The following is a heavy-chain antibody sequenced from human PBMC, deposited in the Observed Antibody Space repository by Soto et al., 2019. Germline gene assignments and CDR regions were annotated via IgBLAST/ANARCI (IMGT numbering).Heavy chain of an antibody. D-gene: IGHD1-26*01. J-gene: IGHJ4*02. CDR3: ARASYFVFDY. Sequence: GGSLRLSCAASGFTFSSYAMDWVRQAPGKGLEWVSSISGSSSSTYYADSVKGRFTITRDNSKNTMYLQMNSLRAEDTAVYYCARASYFVFDYWGQGALVTVS. CDR1: GFTFSSYA. V-gene: IGHV3-23*01. CDR2: ISGSSSST.